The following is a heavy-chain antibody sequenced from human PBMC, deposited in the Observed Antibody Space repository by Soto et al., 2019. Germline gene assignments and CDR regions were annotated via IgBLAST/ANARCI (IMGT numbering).Heavy chain of an antibody. CDR2: ISGSGGST. Sequence: EVQLLESGGGLVQPGGSLRLSCAASGFTFSSYAMSWVRQAPGKGLEWVSAISGSGGSTYYADSVKGRFTISRDNSKNTLYLQMNSLRAEDTAVYYCAKMGGWYSSSWYYFDYWGQGTLVTVSS. D-gene: IGHD6-13*01. CDR1: GFTFSSYA. J-gene: IGHJ4*02. V-gene: IGHV3-23*01. CDR3: AKMGGWYSSSWYYFDY.